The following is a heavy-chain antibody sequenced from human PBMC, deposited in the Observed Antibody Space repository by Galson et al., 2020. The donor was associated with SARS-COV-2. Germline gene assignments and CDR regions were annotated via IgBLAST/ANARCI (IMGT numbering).Heavy chain of an antibody. J-gene: IGHJ6*03. V-gene: IGHV4-34*01. CDR3: ARVPLVYYYYMDV. Sequence: SQTLSLTCAVYGGSFSGYYWSWIRQPPGKGLEWIGEINHSGSTNYNPSPKSRVTISVDTSKNQFSLKLSSVTAADTAVYYCARVPLVYYYYMDVGGKGTTVTVSS. CDR2: INHSGST. CDR1: GGSFSGYY.